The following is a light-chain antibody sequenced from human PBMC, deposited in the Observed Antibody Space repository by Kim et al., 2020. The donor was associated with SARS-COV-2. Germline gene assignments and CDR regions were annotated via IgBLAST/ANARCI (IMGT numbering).Light chain of an antibody. CDR3: QSSYTGTLWV. CDR2: EDN. CDR1: RASIAGNC. J-gene: IGLJ3*02. V-gene: IGLV6-57*03. Sequence: TVTLPGNRRRASIAGNCVQWYHQRPGSAPPAVIDEDNQRPSGVPDRFSGSIDSSSNSASLTISGLKTEDEADYYCQSSYTGTLWVFGGGTQLTVL.